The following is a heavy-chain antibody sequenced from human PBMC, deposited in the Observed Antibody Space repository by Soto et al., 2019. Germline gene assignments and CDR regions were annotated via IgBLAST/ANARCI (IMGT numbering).Heavy chain of an antibody. CDR3: AKDKWELSYYFDH. CDR1: GFTFDDYA. J-gene: IGHJ4*02. Sequence: EVQLGESGGGLVQPGRSLRLSCAASGFTFDDYAMHWVRQAPGKGLEWVSIISWNSGRIGYADSVKGRFTISRDNAKNSLYLQMNSLRAEDTALYYCAKDKWELSYYFDHWGQGTLVTVSS. CDR2: ISWNSGRI. V-gene: IGHV3-9*01. D-gene: IGHD1-26*01.